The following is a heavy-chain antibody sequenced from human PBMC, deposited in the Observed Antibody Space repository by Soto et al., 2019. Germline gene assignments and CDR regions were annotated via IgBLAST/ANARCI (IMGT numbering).Heavy chain of an antibody. D-gene: IGHD5-18*01. J-gene: IGHJ6*02. Sequence: GSLRLSCTVSGFSVTNSYINWVRQAPGKGLEWVSILYSSGTTYYADSVRGRFTVSRDDSKNTLFLHMNSLRADDTAVYYCARXWSKFSYNYPYYYAMDAWGQGTTVTVSS. CDR2: LYSSGTT. CDR1: GFSVTNSY. CDR3: ARXWSKFSYNYPYYYAMDA. V-gene: IGHV3-53*01.